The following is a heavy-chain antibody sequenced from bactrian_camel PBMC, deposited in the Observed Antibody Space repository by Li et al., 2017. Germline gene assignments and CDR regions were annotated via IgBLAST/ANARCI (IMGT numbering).Heavy chain of an antibody. J-gene: IGHJ4*01. Sequence: HVQLVESGGGSVQAGGSLRLSCAASGYILPTCRMGWYRQAPGKERELVAMDKGDGTISYGGSVKGRFIISHDNAKNTLYLQMNKLNAEDTAVYTCAAGRRMLTCVWNYWGQGTQVTVS. CDR2: DKGDGTI. D-gene: IGHD1*01. CDR1: GYILPTCR. V-gene: IGHV3S53*01. CDR3: AAGRRMLTCVWNY.